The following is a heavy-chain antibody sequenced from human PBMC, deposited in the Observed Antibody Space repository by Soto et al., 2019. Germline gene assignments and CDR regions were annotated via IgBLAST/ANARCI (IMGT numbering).Heavy chain of an antibody. V-gene: IGHV3-53*01. D-gene: IGHD1-1*01. CDR2: IYSGGST. J-gene: IGHJ6*02. Sequence: EVQLVESGGGLIQPGGSLRLSCAASGFTVSSNYMSWVRQAPGKGLEWVSVIYSGGSTYYADSVKGRFTISRDNSKXRLYLQMNSLRAEDTAVYYCAIRSLGTAPVWYGMDVWGQGTTVTVSS. CDR3: AIRSLGTAPVWYGMDV. CDR1: GFTVSSNY.